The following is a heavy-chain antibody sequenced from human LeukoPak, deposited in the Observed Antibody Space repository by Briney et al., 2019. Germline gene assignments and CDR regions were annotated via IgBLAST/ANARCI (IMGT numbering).Heavy chain of an antibody. CDR2: INPNSGGT. V-gene: IGHV1-2*02. D-gene: IGHD3-10*01. CDR1: GYTFTGYY. CDR3: ARGPRVRAAYGSGSYYNPLDYYYYMDV. J-gene: IGHJ6*03. Sequence: GASVKVSCKASGYTFTGYYMHWVRQAPGQGLEWMGWINPNSGGTNYAQKFQGRVTMARDTSISTAYMELSRLRSDDTAVYYCARGPRVRAAYGSGSYYNPLDYYYYMDVWGKGTTVTVSS.